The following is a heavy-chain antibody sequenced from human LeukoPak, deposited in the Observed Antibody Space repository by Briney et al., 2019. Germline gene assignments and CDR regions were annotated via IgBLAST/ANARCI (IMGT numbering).Heavy chain of an antibody. CDR1: GFIFSRYT. CDR2: ISSTTTYI. Sequence: GGSLRLSCAASGFIFSRYTMNWVRQAPGKGLEWVSSISSTTTYIYYADSVKGRFSISRDNAKRSLYLQMNSLRADDTAVYYCTRDEDEELVRDYWGQGTLVTVSS. J-gene: IGHJ4*02. CDR3: TRDEDEELVRDY. V-gene: IGHV3-21*01. D-gene: IGHD6-13*01.